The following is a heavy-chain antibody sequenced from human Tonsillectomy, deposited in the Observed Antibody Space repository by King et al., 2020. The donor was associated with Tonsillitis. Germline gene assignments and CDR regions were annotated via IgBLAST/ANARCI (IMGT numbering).Heavy chain of an antibody. CDR3: ARAPSTGGGSSWDGGFDY. Sequence: VQLVETGGGLIQPGGSLRLSCAASGFTVSSGFIAWVRQAPGKGLEWVALIYCGGTTHYAGSVRGRFPISRDNSGNTLYLQLNSLRGEGTDLYFCARAPSTGGGSSWDGGFDYWGQGTLVTVSS. D-gene: IGHD6-13*01. CDR2: IYCGGTT. V-gene: IGHV3-53*02. CDR1: GFTVSSGF. J-gene: IGHJ4*02.